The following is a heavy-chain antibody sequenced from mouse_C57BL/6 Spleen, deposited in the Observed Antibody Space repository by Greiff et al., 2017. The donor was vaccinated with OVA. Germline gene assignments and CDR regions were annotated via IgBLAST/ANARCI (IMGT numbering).Heavy chain of an antibody. CDR3: ARESSQCFDY. Sequence: EVQLQQSGPGLVKPSQSLSLTCSVTGYSITSGYYWNWIRQFPGNKLEWMGYISYDGSNNYNPSLKNRISITRDTSKNQFFLKLNSVTTEDTATYYCARESSQCFDYWGQGTTLTVSS. CDR2: ISYDGSN. CDR1: GYSITSGYY. V-gene: IGHV3-6*01. J-gene: IGHJ2*01.